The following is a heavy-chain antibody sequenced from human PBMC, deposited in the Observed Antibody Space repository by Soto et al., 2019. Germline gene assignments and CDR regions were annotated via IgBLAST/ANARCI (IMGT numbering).Heavy chain of an antibody. J-gene: IGHJ4*02. CDR1: GGSISSFY. D-gene: IGHD2-2*01. CDR2: IYTSGST. Sequence: RSLTCTVSGGSISSFYWSWIRQPAGKGLEWIGRIYTSGSTNYNPSLKSRVTMSVDTSKNQFSPKLSSVTAADTAVYYCARACSSNSCYDVFDYWGQGTLVTVSS. V-gene: IGHV4-4*07. CDR3: ARACSSNSCYDVFDY.